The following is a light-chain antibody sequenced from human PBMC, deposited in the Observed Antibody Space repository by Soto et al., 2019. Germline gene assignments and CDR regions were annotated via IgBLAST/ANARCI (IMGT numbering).Light chain of an antibody. J-gene: IGKJ4*02. CDR3: QQYNTYPLT. Sequence: DIQMTQSPSTLSASVGDRVTITCRASQSISNCLAWYQQKPGKAPNLLIYKASSLESGVQSRFSGSGSGTEFTLTISSLQTDDFATYYCQQYNTYPLTFGGGTKVEIK. CDR1: QSISNC. V-gene: IGKV1-5*03. CDR2: KAS.